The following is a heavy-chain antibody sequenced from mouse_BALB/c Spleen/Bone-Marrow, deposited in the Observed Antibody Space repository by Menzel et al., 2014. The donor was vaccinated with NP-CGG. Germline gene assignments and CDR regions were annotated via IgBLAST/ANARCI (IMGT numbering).Heavy chain of an antibody. D-gene: IGHD1-1*01. CDR2: IYPGDGDT. CDR3: ARYYGREGLDY. J-gene: IGHJ2*01. Sequence: QVQLQQSGPELVKPRASVKISCKASGYAFSSSWMNWVKQRPGQGLEWIGRIYPGDGDTNYNGKFKGKATLTADKSSSTAYMQLSSLTSVDSAVYFCARYYGREGLDYWGQGTTLTVSS. CDR1: GYAFSSSW. V-gene: IGHV1-82*01.